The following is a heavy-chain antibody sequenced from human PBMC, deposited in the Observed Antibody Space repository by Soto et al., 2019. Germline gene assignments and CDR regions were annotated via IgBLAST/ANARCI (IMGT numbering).Heavy chain of an antibody. Sequence: EVQLVESGGGLVKPGGSLRLSCAASVFTFSNAWMNWVRQAPGKGLEWVGRIKSKTDGGTTDYAAPVKGRFTISRDDSKNTLYLQMNSLKTEDTAVYYCTTFDYYDSSGYRDYWGQGTLVTVSS. V-gene: IGHV3-15*07. CDR1: VFTFSNAW. D-gene: IGHD3-22*01. CDR3: TTFDYYDSSGYRDY. CDR2: IKSKTDGGTT. J-gene: IGHJ4*02.